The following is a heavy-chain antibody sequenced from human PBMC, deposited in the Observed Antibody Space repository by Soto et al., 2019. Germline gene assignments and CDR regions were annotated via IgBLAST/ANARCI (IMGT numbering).Heavy chain of an antibody. D-gene: IGHD6-13*01. CDR1: GGSISSYY. CDR2: IYYSGST. V-gene: IGHV4-59*08. J-gene: IGHJ3*02. Sequence: SETLSLTCTVSGGSISSYYWSWIRQPPGKGLEWIGYIYYSGSTNCNPSLKSRVTISVDTSKNQFSLKLSSVTAADTAVYYCARRYSSAFDIWGQGTMVTVSS. CDR3: ARRYSSAFDI.